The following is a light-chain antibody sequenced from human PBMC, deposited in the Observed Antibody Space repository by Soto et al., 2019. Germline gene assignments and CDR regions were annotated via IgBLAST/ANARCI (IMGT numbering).Light chain of an antibody. V-gene: IGLV2-8*01. J-gene: IGLJ2*01. Sequence: QSALTQPPSASGSPGQSVTISCTGTPSDVGGYNSVSWYQQYPGKAPKLMIYDVSKRPSGVPDRFSGSKSGNTASLTVSGLQAEDGANYYCSSYAGSNVLFGGGTKLTVL. CDR3: SSYAGSNVL. CDR1: PSDVGGYNS. CDR2: DVS.